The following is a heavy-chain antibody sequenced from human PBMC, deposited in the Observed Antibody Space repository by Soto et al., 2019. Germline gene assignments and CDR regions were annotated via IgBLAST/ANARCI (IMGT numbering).Heavy chain of an antibody. D-gene: IGHD6-19*01. CDR1: GFTFSEYA. CDR2: ITWNSRNE. Sequence: QPGGSLRLSCAASGFTFSEYAMHWVRQAPGKGLEWVSGITWNSRNEGYAESVKGRFSISRDNAKNSLYLQMNSLKVEDTAFYYCAKDRRQWLLYGMDVWGQGTTVTVSS. J-gene: IGHJ6*02. CDR3: AKDRRQWLLYGMDV. V-gene: IGHV3-9*01.